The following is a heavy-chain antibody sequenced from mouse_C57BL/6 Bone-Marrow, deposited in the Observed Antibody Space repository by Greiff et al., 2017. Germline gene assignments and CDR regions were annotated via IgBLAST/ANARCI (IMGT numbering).Heavy chain of an antibody. J-gene: IGHJ2*01. V-gene: IGHV1-74*01. D-gene: IGHD1-1*01. CDR2: IHPSDSDT. Sequence: QVQLQQPGAELVKPGASVKVSCKASGYTFTSYWMHWVKQRPGQGLEWIGRIHPSDSDTNYNQKFKGKATLTVDKSSSTAYMQLSSLTSEDSAVYDCAMQEYYGSSPYYGDYWGQGTTLTVSS. CDR3: AMQEYYGSSPYYGDY. CDR1: GYTFTSYW.